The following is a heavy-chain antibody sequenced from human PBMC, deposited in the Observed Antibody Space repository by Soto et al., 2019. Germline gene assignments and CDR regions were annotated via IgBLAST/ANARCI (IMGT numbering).Heavy chain of an antibody. D-gene: IGHD1-26*01. V-gene: IGHV3-33*05. CDR3: ARDLFIRVGSLSYALNM. J-gene: IGHJ3*02. CDR1: AFTFSSYA. Sequence: QVQLVESGGDVIQPGRSLRLSCAASAFTFSSYAMHWVRQAPGKGLEWVALISYDGSNTYCADSVKGRFTISRDNSKNTLSLHMNSLRAEDTAVYYCARDLFIRVGSLSYALNMWGQGTMVTVSS. CDR2: ISYDGSNT.